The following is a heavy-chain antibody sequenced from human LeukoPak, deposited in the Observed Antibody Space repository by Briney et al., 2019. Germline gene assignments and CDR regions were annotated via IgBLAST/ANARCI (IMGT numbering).Heavy chain of an antibody. CDR3: ARDGLWGDYSFYFYIDV. Sequence: PGGSLRLSCAVPGSTFGNYAMSWVRQTPGKGLEWISGISASGHYTYNTESLKGRFTISRDNFKNTVYLQMSNLRVEDTALYYCARDGLWGDYSFYFYIDVWGKGTPVTVSS. CDR2: ISASGHYT. D-gene: IGHD2-21*01. J-gene: IGHJ6*03. CDR1: GSTFGNYA. V-gene: IGHV3-23*01.